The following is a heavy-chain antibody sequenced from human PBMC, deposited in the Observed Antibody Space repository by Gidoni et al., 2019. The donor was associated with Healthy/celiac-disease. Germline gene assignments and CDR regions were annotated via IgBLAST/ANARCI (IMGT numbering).Heavy chain of an antibody. Sequence: EVQLLESGGGLVQPGGSLRLSCSASGFPFSSYAMSWVRQAPGKGLEWVSAISGSGGSTYYADSVKGRFTISRDNSKNTLYLQMNSLRAEDTAVYYCAKDRRDYGGNSSIHWGQGTLVTVSS. V-gene: IGHV3-23*01. CDR2: ISGSGGST. J-gene: IGHJ4*02. D-gene: IGHD4-17*01. CDR3: AKDRRDYGGNSSIH. CDR1: GFPFSSYA.